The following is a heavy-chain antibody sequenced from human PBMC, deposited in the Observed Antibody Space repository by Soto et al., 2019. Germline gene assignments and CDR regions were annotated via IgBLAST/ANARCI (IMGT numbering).Heavy chain of an antibody. Sequence: SETLSLTCTVSGAPINRDYWSWIRQSPGKGLAWIGYIYHIGSTHYNPSLKSRVTMSADTSKNQFSLRLSSVTAADTAIYYCATRITVFGLLIPPFDPWGQGTQVTVSS. V-gene: IGHV4-59*03. J-gene: IGHJ5*02. CDR2: IYHIGST. D-gene: IGHD1-20*01. CDR3: ATRITVFGLLIPPFDP. CDR1: GAPINRDY.